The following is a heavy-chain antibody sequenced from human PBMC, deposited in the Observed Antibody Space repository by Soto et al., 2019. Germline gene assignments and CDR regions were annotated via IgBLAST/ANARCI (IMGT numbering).Heavy chain of an antibody. J-gene: IGHJ4*02. CDR3: AKDQAGYSSSCSDY. CDR2: ISGGGGTT. V-gene: IGHV3-23*01. CDR1: GFTFSTYA. D-gene: IGHD6-13*01. Sequence: GGSLRLSCAASGFTFSTYAMSWVRQAPGKGLECVSAISGGGGTTYYADSVKGRFTISRDNSKNTLYLQMNSLRAEDTAVYYCAKDQAGYSSSCSDYWGQGPLVTASS.